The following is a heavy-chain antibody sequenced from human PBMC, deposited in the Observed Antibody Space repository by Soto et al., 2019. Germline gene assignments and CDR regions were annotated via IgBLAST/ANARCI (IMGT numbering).Heavy chain of an antibody. CDR3: ARAGYDFWSGYYPNWFDP. D-gene: IGHD3-3*01. CDR1: GYTFTSYG. J-gene: IGHJ5*02. CDR2: ISAYNGNT. Sequence: ASVKVSCKASGYTFTSYGISWVRQAPGQGNEWMGWISAYNGNTNYAQKLQGRVTMTTDTSTSTAYMELRSLRSDDTAVYYCARAGYDFWSGYYPNWFDPWGQGTLVTVS. V-gene: IGHV1-18*01.